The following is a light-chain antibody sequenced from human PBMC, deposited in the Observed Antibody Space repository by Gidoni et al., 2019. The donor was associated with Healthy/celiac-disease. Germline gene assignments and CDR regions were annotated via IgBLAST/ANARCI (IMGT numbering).Light chain of an antibody. Sequence: DIQMTQSPSSLSASVGDRDTITCQASQDISNYLNWYQQKPGKAPNLLLYDASNLETGVPSRFIGSGSETDFTFTISSLQPEDIATYYCQQYDNLPPLTFGGGTKVEIK. CDR2: DAS. J-gene: IGKJ4*01. CDR3: QQYDNLPPLT. V-gene: IGKV1-33*01. CDR1: QDISNY.